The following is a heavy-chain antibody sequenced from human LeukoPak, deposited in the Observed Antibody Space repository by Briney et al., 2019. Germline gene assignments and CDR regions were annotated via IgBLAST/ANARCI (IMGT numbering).Heavy chain of an antibody. CDR2: IYYNGST. Sequence: SQTLSLTCTVSGGSISSGGYYWSWIRQHPGKGLEWIGYIYYNGSTYYNPSLKSRVTISVDTSKNQFSLRLSSVTAADTAVYYCARLPTKLYYYGSGSYYNVRDYWGQGTLVTVSS. V-gene: IGHV4-31*03. D-gene: IGHD3-10*01. CDR1: GGSISSGGYY. J-gene: IGHJ4*02. CDR3: ARLPTKLYYYGSGSYYNVRDY.